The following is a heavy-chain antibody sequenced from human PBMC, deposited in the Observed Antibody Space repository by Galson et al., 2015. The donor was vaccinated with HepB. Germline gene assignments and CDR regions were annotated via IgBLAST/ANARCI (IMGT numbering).Heavy chain of an antibody. J-gene: IGHJ4*02. V-gene: IGHV4-61*02. Sequence: TLSLTCSVSGSSINTGSYYWSWIRQPAGKGLEWIGRVYASGKTDYVPSLKSRLSMSVDTSKNEFSLRLTSVTAADSAVYYCARANVLDWSSGGLDYWGQGILVTVSS. CDR2: VYASGKT. CDR1: GSSINTGSYY. CDR3: ARANVLDWSSGGLDY. D-gene: IGHD3/OR15-3a*01.